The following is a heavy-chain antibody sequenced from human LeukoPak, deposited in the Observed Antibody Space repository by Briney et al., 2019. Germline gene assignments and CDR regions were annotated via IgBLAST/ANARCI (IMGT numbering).Heavy chain of an antibody. D-gene: IGHD3-22*01. CDR1: GGSFSGYY. V-gene: IGHV4-34*01. J-gene: IGHJ4*02. Sequence: SETLSLTCAVYGGSFSGYYWSWIRQPPGKGLEWIGEINHIGSTNYNPSLKSRVTISVATSKNQFSLKLSSVTAADTAVYYCARGSTMIVVVITGWGGFYFDYWGQGTLVTVSS. CDR2: INHIGST. CDR3: ARGSTMIVVVITGWGGFYFDY.